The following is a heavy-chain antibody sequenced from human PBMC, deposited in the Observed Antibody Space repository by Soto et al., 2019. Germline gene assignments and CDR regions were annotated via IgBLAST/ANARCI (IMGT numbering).Heavy chain of an antibody. V-gene: IGHV1-2*02. CDR1: GYTFTGYC. J-gene: IGHJ3*02. CDR2: INPNSGGT. CDR3: AREVRLIVLMVYASRGAFDI. D-gene: IGHD2-8*01. Sequence: ASVKVSCKASGYTFTGYCMHWVRQAPGQGLEWMGWINPNSGGTNYAQKFQGRVTMTRDTSISTAYMELSRLRSDDTAVYYCAREVRLIVLMVYASRGAFDIWGQGTMVTVSS.